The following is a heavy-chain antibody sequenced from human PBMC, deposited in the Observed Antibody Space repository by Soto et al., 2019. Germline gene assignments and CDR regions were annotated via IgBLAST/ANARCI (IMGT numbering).Heavy chain of an antibody. CDR1: EVTFSSYG. D-gene: IGHD1-26*01. CDR3: AREEIVGATSGAFDI. Sequence: VGSQRLSCAASEVTFSSYGVHLVRRAPGKGLVWVSRINSDGSSTSYADSVKGRFTISRDNAKNTLYLQMNSLRAEDTAVYYCAREEIVGATSGAFDIWGQGTMVTVSS. J-gene: IGHJ3*02. V-gene: IGHV3-74*01. CDR2: INSDGSST.